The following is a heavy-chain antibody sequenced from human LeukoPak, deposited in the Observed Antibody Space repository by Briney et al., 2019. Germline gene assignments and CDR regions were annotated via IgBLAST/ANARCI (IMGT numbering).Heavy chain of an antibody. CDR1: GFTFDDYA. CDR3: AQDKGP. V-gene: IGHV3-43D*04. Sequence: GGSLRLSCAASGFTFDDYAMHWVRQAPGRGLEWVSLISWDGGSTYYADSVKGRFTISRDNSKNSLYLQMNSPRAEDTALYYCAQDKGPWGQGTLVTVSS. J-gene: IGHJ5*02. CDR2: ISWDGGST.